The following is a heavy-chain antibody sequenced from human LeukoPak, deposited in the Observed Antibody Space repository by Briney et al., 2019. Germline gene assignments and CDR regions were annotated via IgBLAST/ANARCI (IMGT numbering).Heavy chain of an antibody. J-gene: IGHJ4*02. CDR3: ARECSGGSCYARVDY. Sequence: PSDTRSPTCTVSGASISSYYWSWLRQPPGKGLEWIGYIYYSGSTYYNPSLKSRVTISVDTPKNQFSLKLSSVTAADTAVYYCARECSGGSCYARVDYWGQGTLVTVSS. V-gene: IGHV4-59*12. D-gene: IGHD2-15*01. CDR1: GASISSYY. CDR2: IYYSGST.